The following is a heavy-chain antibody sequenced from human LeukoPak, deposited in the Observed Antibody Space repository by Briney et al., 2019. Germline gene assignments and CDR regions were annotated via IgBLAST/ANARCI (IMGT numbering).Heavy chain of an antibody. V-gene: IGHV1-2*02. D-gene: IGHD3-22*01. J-gene: IGHJ4*02. CDR1: GYTFTGYY. CDR2: INPNSGGT. Sequence: ASVKVSCKASGYTFTGYYMHWVRQAPGQGLEWMGWINPNSGGTNYAQKFQGRVTMTRDTSISTAYMELSRLRSDDTAVYYCARGRHYYDSSGYTQPFSWGQGTLVTVSS. CDR3: ARGRHYYDSSGYTQPFS.